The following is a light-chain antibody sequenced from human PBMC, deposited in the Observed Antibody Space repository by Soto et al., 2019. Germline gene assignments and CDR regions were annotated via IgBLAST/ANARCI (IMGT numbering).Light chain of an antibody. CDR3: QQYNNWPPT. CDR2: GAS. Sequence: IVMTQSPATLSVSPWERATLSCRASQSVSNNYLAWYQQKPGQAPRLLIYGASTRATGIPARFSGSGSGTEFTLTISSLQSEDFAVYYCQQYNNWPPTFGQGTKVDIK. V-gene: IGKV3-15*01. CDR1: QSVSNN. J-gene: IGKJ1*01.